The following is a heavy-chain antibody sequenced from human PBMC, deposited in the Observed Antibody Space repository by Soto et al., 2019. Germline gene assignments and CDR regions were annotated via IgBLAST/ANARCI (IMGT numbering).Heavy chain of an antibody. CDR1: GYSFTSYW. CDR3: ARLRTVTAKVFNYYYGMDV. Sequence: GESLKISCKGSGYSFTSYWIGWVRQMPGKGLEWMVIIYPGDSDTRCSPSFQGQVTISADKSFSTAYLQWSSLKASDTAMYYCARLRTVTAKVFNYYYGMDVWGQGTTVTVSS. CDR2: IYPGDSDT. V-gene: IGHV5-51*01. J-gene: IGHJ6*02. D-gene: IGHD4-4*01.